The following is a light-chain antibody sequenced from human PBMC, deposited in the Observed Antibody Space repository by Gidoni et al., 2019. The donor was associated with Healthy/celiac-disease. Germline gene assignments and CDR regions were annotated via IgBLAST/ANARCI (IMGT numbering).Light chain of an antibody. CDR2: GAS. J-gene: IGKJ1*01. Sequence: ATLSVSPGERATLSCRASQSVSSNLAWYQQKPGQAPRLLIYGASTRATGIPASFSGSGSGTEFTLTISSLQSEDFAVYYCQQYNNSPPWTFGQGTKVEIK. V-gene: IGKV3-15*01. CDR1: QSVSSN. CDR3: QQYNNSPPWT.